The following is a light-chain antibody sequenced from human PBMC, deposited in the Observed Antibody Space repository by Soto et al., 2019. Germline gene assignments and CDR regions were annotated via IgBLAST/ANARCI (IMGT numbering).Light chain of an antibody. CDR2: GAS. CDR1: RGISHY. CDR3: LQHNTYPLS. V-gene: IGKV1-17*03. Sequence: DIQMTQSPSAMSASVGDRVTITCRASRGISHYLALFQQRPGKVPKRLIYGASTLESGVPSRFSGSGSGTEFTLTISSLQPEDCATYYCLQHNTYPLSFGGGTKVAMK. J-gene: IGKJ4*01.